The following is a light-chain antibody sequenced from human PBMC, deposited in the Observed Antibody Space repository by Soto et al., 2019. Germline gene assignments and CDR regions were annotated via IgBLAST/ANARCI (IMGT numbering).Light chain of an antibody. CDR1: SSDVGGYNY. CDR3: SSYADRNKFL. V-gene: IGLV2-8*01. J-gene: IGLJ3*02. Sequence: QSVLTQPPSASGSPGQSVTISCTGTSSDVGGYNYVSWYQQHPGKAPKLIIYEVAKRPPGVPDRISGSKSGNTASLTVSGLQAEDEADYYCSSYADRNKFLFGGGTKLTVL. CDR2: EVA.